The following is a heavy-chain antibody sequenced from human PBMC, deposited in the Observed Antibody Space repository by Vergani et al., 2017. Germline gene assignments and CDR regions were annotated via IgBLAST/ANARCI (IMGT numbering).Heavy chain of an antibody. D-gene: IGHD2-2*01. CDR3: AKEEGSSPQWDYYYGMDV. CDR2: ISWNSGSI. V-gene: IGHV3-9*01. Sequence: EVQLLESGGGLVQPGGSLRLSCAASGFTFSSYGMHWVRQAPGKGLEWVSGISWNSGSIGYADSVKGRFTISRDNAKNSLYLQMNSLRAEDTALYYCAKEEGSSPQWDYYYGMDVWGQGTTVTVSS. J-gene: IGHJ6*02. CDR1: GFTFSSYG.